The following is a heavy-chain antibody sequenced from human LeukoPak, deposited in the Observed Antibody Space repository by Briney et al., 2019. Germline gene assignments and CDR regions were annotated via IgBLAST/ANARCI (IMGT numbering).Heavy chain of an antibody. V-gene: IGHV3-21*01. CDR1: GFTFSSYS. D-gene: IGHD2-2*01. CDR3: VRVVPAANYYYYGMDV. CDR2: ISSSSSYI. J-gene: IGHJ6*02. Sequence: GGSLRLSCAASGFTFSSYSMNWVRQAPGKGLEWVSSISSSSSYIYYADSVKGRFTISRDNAMNSLYLQMNSLRAEDTAVYYCVRVVPAANYYYYGMDVWGQGTTVTVSS.